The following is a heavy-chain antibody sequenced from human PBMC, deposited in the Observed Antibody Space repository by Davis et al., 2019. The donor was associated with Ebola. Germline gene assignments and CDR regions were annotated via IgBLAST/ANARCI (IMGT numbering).Heavy chain of an antibody. D-gene: IGHD2-15*01. CDR2: ISAYNGNT. J-gene: IGHJ5*02. CDR3: ARDWYCSGGSCWSSQNYWFDP. V-gene: IGHV1-18*01. Sequence: ASVKVSCKASGYTFTSYGISWVRQAPGQGLEWMGWISAYNGNTNYAQKLQGRVTMTTDTSTSTAYMELRSLRSDDTAVYYCARDWYCSGGSCWSSQNYWFDPWGQGTLVTVSS. CDR1: GYTFTSYG.